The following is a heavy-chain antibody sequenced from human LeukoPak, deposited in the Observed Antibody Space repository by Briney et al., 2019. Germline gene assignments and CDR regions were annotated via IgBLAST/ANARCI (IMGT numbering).Heavy chain of an antibody. CDR1: GGSISSGGYY. Sequence: PSQTLSLTCTVSGGSISSGGYYWSWIRQYPGKGLEWIGYIYYSGSTYYNPSLKSRVTISVDTSKNQFSLKLSSVTAADTAVYYCARAYCGGDCYPADYWGQGTLVTVSS. CDR2: IYYSGST. D-gene: IGHD2-21*02. J-gene: IGHJ4*02. CDR3: ARAYCGGDCYPADY. V-gene: IGHV4-31*03.